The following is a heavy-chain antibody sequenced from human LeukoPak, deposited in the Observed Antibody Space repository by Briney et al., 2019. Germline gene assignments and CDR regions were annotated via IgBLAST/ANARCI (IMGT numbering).Heavy chain of an antibody. CDR2: IYYSGST. CDR3: ARGRRDGSYYFDY. J-gene: IGHJ4*02. V-gene: IGHV4-59*01. Sequence: PSETLSLTCTVSGGSISGYFWSWIRQPPGRGLEWIGYIYYSGSTNYNPSLESRVTISLDMSKNQFSLKLSSVTAADTAVYYRARGRRDGSYYFDYWGQGTLVTVSS. CDR1: GGSISGYF.